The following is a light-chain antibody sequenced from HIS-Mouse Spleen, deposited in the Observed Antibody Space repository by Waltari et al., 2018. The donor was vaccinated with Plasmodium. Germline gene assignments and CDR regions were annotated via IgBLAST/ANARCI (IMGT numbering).Light chain of an antibody. J-gene: IGKJ2*01. Sequence: EIVLTQSPGTLSLSPGERATLSCRASQSVSSSYLAWYQQKPGQAPRLLIYGASSSATGIPDRFSGSWSGTDFTLTISRLEPEDVAVYYCQQYGSTPYTFGQGTKLEIK. CDR2: GAS. CDR3: QQYGSTPYT. CDR1: QSVSSSY. V-gene: IGKV3-20*01.